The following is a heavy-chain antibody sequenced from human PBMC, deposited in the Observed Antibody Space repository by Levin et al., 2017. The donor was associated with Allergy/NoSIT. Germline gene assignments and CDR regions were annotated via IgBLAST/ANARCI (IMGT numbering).Heavy chain of an antibody. Sequence: GGSLRLSCAGSGFSFSGSAMHWVRQAPGKGLEWVAVIWFDGSKEYYADSVQGRFTISRDNSKSTLYLQMNSLRPEDTAVYFCARNYDFWSGFLAGFETGGLDVWGQGTTVTVSS. CDR2: IWFDGSKE. D-gene: IGHD3-3*01. CDR1: GFSFSGSA. J-gene: IGHJ6*02. CDR3: ARNYDFWSGFLAGFETGGLDV. V-gene: IGHV3-33*03.